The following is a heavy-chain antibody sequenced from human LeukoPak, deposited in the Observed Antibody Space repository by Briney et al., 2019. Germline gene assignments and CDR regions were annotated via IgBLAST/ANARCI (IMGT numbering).Heavy chain of an antibody. CDR3: ARGPGITAAGNFDY. V-gene: IGHV4-34*01. J-gene: IGHJ4*02. D-gene: IGHD6-13*01. CDR2: INHSGSN. CDR1: DGSFSGYY. Sequence: SETLPLTCAVYDGSFSGYYWSWIRQPPGQGLEWIGEINHSGSNNYNRSLKSRVTVSVDTSKNQFSLKLSSVTAADTAVYYCARGPGITAAGNFDYWGQGTLVTVSS.